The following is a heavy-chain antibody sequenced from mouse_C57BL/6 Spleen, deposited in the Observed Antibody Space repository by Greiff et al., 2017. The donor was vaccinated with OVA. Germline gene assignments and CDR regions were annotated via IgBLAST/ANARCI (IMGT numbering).Heavy chain of an antibody. Sequence: VKLMESGAELVRPGTSVKVSCKASGYAFTNYLIEWVKQRPGQGLEWIGEIDPSDSYTNYNQKFKGKSTLTVDKSSSTAYMQLSSLTSEDSAVYYCARGGKYGSSDYWGQGTTLTVSS. CDR3: ARGGKYGSSDY. D-gene: IGHD1-1*01. J-gene: IGHJ2*01. V-gene: IGHV1-59*01. CDR1: GYAFTNYL. CDR2: IDPSDSYT.